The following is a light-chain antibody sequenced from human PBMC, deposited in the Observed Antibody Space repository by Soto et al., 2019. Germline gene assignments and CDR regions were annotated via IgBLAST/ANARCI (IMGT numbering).Light chain of an antibody. J-gene: IGLJ2*01. CDR3: SSYTSSTTVV. CDR1: SSDVGGYNS. V-gene: IGLV2-14*03. Sequence: QSALTQPASVSGSPGQSITISCTGTSSDVGGYNSVSWYQQHPGKAPKLMVYDVTNRPSGVSNRFSGSKSGNTASLTISGLQAEDEADYYCSSYTSSTTVVFGGGIQLTVL. CDR2: DVT.